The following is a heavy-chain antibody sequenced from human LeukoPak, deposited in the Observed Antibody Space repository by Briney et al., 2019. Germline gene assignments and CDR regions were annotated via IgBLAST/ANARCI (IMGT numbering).Heavy chain of an antibody. Sequence: GASVKVSCKASGYTFTSYDINWVRQATGQGLEWMGWMNPNSGNTGYAQKFQGRVTMTRNTSISTAYMELSSLRSEDTAVYYCARGPIGPDYYYMDVWGKGTTVTVSS. V-gene: IGHV1-8*01. D-gene: IGHD2/OR15-2a*01. CDR1: GYTFTSYD. CDR2: MNPNSGNT. J-gene: IGHJ6*03. CDR3: ARGPIGPDYYYMDV.